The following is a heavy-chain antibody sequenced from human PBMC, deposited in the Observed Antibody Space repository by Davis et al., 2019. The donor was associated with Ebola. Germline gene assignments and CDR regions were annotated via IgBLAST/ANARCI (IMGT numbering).Heavy chain of an antibody. CDR2: TYYNSKWYN. J-gene: IGHJ6*04. Sequence: LRLSCALSGDRLSGRRGAWNWIRQSTSNGLEWLGRTYYNSKWYNDSAPSVRGRITINPDTSKNQFSLQLNFVTPEDAAVYYCSRISWVSRGMGVWGKGTTVTVAS. CDR1: GDRLSGRRGA. V-gene: IGHV6-1*01. D-gene: IGHD6-13*01. CDR3: SRISWVSRGMGV.